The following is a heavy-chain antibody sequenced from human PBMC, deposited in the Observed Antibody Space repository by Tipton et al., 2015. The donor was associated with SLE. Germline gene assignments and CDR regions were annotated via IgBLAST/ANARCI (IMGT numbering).Heavy chain of an antibody. CDR1: GYIFTDYL. J-gene: IGHJ4*02. CDR2: MNPYSGGT. CDR3: AKDRLRGFGGSWDFQS. Sequence: QLVQSGAEVKEPRASVKASCKASGYIFTDYLIHWVRQAPGQGLEWMGWMNPYSGGTNYAPKFQGRVTMTRDTSISTAYMDLSRLNFDDTAVYYCAKDRLRGFGGSWDFQSWGQGTLVIVSS. D-gene: IGHD2-15*01. V-gene: IGHV1-2*02.